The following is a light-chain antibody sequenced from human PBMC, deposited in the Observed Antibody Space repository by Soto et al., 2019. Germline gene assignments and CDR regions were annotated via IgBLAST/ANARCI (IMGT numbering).Light chain of an antibody. CDR3: QQYGSSQYT. J-gene: IGKJ2*01. Sequence: EIVLTQSPGTLSLSPGERATLSCRASQSVNNNYLAWYQQKPGQAPRRLIYGASSRATGIPDRFSGSGSGTDFTLTISRLEPEDFAVYYCQQYGSSQYTFGQGTKVESK. CDR1: QSVNNNY. CDR2: GAS. V-gene: IGKV3-20*01.